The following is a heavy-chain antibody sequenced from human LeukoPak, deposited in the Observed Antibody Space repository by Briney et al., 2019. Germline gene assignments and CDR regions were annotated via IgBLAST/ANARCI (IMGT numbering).Heavy chain of an antibody. CDR1: GGSFSGYY. V-gene: IGHV4-34*01. D-gene: IGHD3-10*01. CDR2: INHSGST. J-gene: IGHJ4*02. Sequence: SETLSLTCAVYGGSFSGYYWSWIRQPPGKGLEWIGEINHSGSTNYNPSLKSRVTISVDTSKNQFSLKLSSVTAADTAVYYCARDRAPHYYGSGSPFDYWGQGTLVTVSS. CDR3: ARDRAPHYYGSGSPFDY.